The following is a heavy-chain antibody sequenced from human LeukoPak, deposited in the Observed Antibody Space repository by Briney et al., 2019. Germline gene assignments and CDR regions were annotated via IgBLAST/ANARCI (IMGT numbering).Heavy chain of an antibody. V-gene: IGHV3-21*01. Sequence: GGSLRLSCAASGFTFNNYAMTWVRQAPGKGLEWVSSISSSSSYIYYADSVKGRFTISRDNAKNSLYLQMNSLRAEDTAVYYCARGQRGPFDYWGQGTLVTVSS. CDR2: ISSSSSYI. J-gene: IGHJ4*02. CDR3: ARGQRGPFDY. CDR1: GFTFNNYA.